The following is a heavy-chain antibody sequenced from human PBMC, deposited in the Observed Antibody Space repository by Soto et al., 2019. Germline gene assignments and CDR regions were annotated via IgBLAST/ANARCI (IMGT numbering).Heavy chain of an antibody. V-gene: IGHV4-4*07. D-gene: IGHD1-20*01. CDR3: TKGPNWTRYYHGVEV. CDR2: VYSSGAT. Sequence: SETLRLTCTVAGDSGSNYYWSWIRQPAGRGMEWIGGVYSSGATDYNPSLNGRVTMSVDTSRNQFSLRLSSVTAADTAIYYCTKGPNWTRYYHGVEVWGQGPAVTVSS. J-gene: IGHJ6*02. CDR1: GDSGSNYY.